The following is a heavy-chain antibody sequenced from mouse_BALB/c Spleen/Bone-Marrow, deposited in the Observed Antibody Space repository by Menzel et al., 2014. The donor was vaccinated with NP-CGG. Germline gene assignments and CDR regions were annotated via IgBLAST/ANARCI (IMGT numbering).Heavy chain of an antibody. V-gene: IGHV7-3*02. CDR3: ARERECDDYAMDY. Sequence: EVQPVESGGGLVQPGGSLRLSCATSGFTFTDYYMSWVRQPPGKALEWLGFIRNKANGYTTEYSASVKGRFTISRDNSQSILYLQMNTQRAENSATYYCARERECDDYAMDYWGQGTSVTVSS. J-gene: IGHJ4*01. CDR2: IRNKANGYTT. D-gene: IGHD6-1*01. CDR1: GFTFTDYY.